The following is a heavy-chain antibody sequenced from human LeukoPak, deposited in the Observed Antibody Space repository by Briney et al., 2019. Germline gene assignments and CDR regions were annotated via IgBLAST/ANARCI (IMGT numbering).Heavy chain of an antibody. D-gene: IGHD3-3*01. CDR3: ARGGLTIFGVVTHDP. J-gene: IGHJ5*02. CDR1: GGTFSGYA. CDR2: IIPILGIA. Sequence: SVKVSCKASGGTFSGYAISWVRQAPGQGLEWMGRIIPILGIANYAQKFQGRVTITADKSTSTAYMELSSLRSEDTAVYYCARGGLTIFGVVTHDPWGQGTLVTVSS. V-gene: IGHV1-69*04.